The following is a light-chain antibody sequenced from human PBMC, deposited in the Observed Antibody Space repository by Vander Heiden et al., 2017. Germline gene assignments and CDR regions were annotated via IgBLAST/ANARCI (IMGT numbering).Light chain of an antibody. Sequence: DLQMTQSPSSLSASVGDRVTISCRASQAISTYLNWYQQKPGKAPKLLIYAASSLQSGVPSRFSGSGSGTEFTLTISSLQPEDFATYYCQQSFSNWVTFGQGTRLEIK. CDR3: QQSFSNWVT. V-gene: IGKV1-39*01. CDR2: AAS. CDR1: QAISTY. J-gene: IGKJ5*01.